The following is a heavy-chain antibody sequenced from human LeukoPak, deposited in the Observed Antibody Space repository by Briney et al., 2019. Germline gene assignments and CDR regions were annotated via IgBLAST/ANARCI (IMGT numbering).Heavy chain of an antibody. Sequence: SETLSLTCTVSGGSISSGSYYWSWIRQPAGKGLEWIGRIYTSGSTNYNPSLKSRVTISVDTSKNQFSLKLSSVTAADTAVYYCARGPRGPYNPPYFDYWGQGTLVTVSS. CDR3: ARGPRGPYNPPYFDY. CDR1: GGSISSGSYY. V-gene: IGHV4-61*02. D-gene: IGHD1-1*01. J-gene: IGHJ4*02. CDR2: IYTSGST.